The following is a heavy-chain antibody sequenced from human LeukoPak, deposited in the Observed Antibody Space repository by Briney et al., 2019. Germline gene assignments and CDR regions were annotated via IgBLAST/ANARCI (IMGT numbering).Heavy chain of an antibody. CDR1: GGSFSGYY. D-gene: IGHD2-15*01. J-gene: IGHJ4*02. V-gene: IGHV4-34*01. CDR3: ARGYCSGGSCSTFDY. Sequence: PSEALSLTCAVYGGSFSGYYWSWIRQPPGKGLEWIGEINHSESTNYNPSLKSRVTISVDTSKNQFSLKLSSVTAADTAVYYCARGYCSGGSCSTFDYWGQGTLVTVSS. CDR2: INHSEST.